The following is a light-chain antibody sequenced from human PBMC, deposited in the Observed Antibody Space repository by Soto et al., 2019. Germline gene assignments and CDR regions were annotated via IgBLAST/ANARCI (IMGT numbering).Light chain of an antibody. CDR2: DAS. V-gene: IGKV1-5*01. J-gene: IGKJ1*01. Sequence: DIQMTQSPSTLSASVGDRVTITCRASPSISSSLAWYQQKPGKAPKLLIYDASNLESGVPSIFSGSGSGTEFTLTISSLPPDNFATYYCQQYSTYSTFGQGTKVDIK. CDR1: PSISSS. CDR3: QQYSTYST.